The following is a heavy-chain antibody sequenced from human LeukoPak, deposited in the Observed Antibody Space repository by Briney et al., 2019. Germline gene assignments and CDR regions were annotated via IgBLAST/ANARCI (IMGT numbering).Heavy chain of an antibody. J-gene: IGHJ6*03. CDR3: ARVGGYSGYEFYYYYYYMDV. Sequence: SETLSLICAVYGLSFSGYYWSWIRQPPGTGLEWIGEINHSGSTNYNPSLKSRVTISVDTSKNQFSLKLSSVTAADTAVYYCARVGGYSGYEFYYYYYYMDVWGKGTTVTISS. D-gene: IGHD5-12*01. CDR1: GLSFSGYY. V-gene: IGHV4-34*01. CDR2: INHSGST.